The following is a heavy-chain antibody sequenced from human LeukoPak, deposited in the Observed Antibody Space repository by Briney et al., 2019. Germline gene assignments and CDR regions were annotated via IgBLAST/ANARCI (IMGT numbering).Heavy chain of an antibody. J-gene: IGHJ6*03. V-gene: IGHV4-34*01. CDR3: ARWLQFDYYYYYYMDV. Sequence: PSETLSLTCAVYGGSFSGYYWSWIRQPPGKGLEWIGEINHSGSTNYNPSLKSRVTISVDTSKNQFSLKLSSVTAADTAVYYCARWLQFDYYYYYYMDVWGKGTTVTISS. CDR1: GGSFSGYY. D-gene: IGHD5-24*01. CDR2: INHSGST.